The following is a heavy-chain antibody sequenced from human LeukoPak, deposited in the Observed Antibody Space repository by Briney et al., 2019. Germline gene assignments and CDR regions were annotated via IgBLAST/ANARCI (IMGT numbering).Heavy chain of an antibody. CDR1: GGSISSGSYY. Sequence: SETLSLTCTVSGGSISSGSYYWSWIRQPAGKGLEWIGRIYTSGSTNHNPSLKSRVTISVDTSKNQFSLKLSSVTAADTAVYYCAREASYPSSGWRNHFDYWGQGTLVTVSS. J-gene: IGHJ4*02. CDR2: IYTSGST. CDR3: AREASYPSSGWRNHFDY. D-gene: IGHD6-19*01. V-gene: IGHV4-61*02.